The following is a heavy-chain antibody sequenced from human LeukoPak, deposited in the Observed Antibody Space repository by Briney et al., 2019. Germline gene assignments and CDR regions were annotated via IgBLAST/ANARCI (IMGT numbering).Heavy chain of an antibody. V-gene: IGHV4-39*01. CDR2: IYYSGST. CDR3: ARPHRGYSYDFDY. Sequence: SETLSLTCTVSGGSISSSSYYWGWIRQPPGKGLEWIGSIYYSGSTYYNPSLKSRVTISVDMSKKQFSLKVSSVTAADTAVYYCARPHRGYSYDFDYWGQGTLVTVSS. CDR1: GGSISSSSYY. D-gene: IGHD5-18*01. J-gene: IGHJ4*02.